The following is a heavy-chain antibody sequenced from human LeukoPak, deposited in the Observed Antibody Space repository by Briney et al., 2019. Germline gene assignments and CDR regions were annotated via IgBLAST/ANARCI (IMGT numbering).Heavy chain of an antibody. Sequence: SGGSLRLSCAASGFTFSSYWMHWVRQAPGKGLVWVSRINSDGSSTSYADFVKGRFTISRDNSQNTLYVQMNSLRAEDTAVYYCAPPRDYMDIWGKGTTVTVS. CDR2: INSDGSST. CDR1: GFTFSSYW. J-gene: IGHJ6*03. CDR3: APPRDYMDI. V-gene: IGHV3-74*01.